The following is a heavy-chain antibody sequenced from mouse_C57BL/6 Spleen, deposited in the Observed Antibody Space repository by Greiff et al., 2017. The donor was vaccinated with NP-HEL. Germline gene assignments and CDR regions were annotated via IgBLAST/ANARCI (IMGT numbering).Heavy chain of an antibody. CDR2: IYPGSGNT. V-gene: IGHV1-76*01. Sequence: QVQLKESGAELVRPGASVKLSCKASGYTFTDYYINWVKQRPGQGLEWIARIYPGSGNTYYNEKFKGKATLTAEKSSSTAYMQLSSLTSEDSAVYFCAREDYSNYESYAMDYWGQGTSVTVSS. CDR1: GYTFTDYY. D-gene: IGHD2-5*01. J-gene: IGHJ4*01. CDR3: AREDYSNYESYAMDY.